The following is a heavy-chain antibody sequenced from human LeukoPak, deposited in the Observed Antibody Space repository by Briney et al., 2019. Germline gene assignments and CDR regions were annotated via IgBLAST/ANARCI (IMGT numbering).Heavy chain of an antibody. CDR3: TRDVGQYYDFWSGYYTLRYYYYYMDV. D-gene: IGHD3-3*01. Sequence: GGSLRLSCTASGFTFGDYAMSWFRQAPGKGLEWVGFIRSKAYGGTTEYAASVKGRFTISRDDSKSIAYLQMNSLKTEDTAVYYCTRDVGQYYDFWSGYYTLRYYYYYMDVWGKGTTVTVSS. CDR1: GFTFGDYA. V-gene: IGHV3-49*03. J-gene: IGHJ6*03. CDR2: IRSKAYGGTT.